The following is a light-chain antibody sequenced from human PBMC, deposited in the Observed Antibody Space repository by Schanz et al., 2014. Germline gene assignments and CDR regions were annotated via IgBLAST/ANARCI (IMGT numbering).Light chain of an antibody. CDR3: AAWDDSLNGFYV. V-gene: IGLV2-8*01. CDR2: EVS. CDR1: SSDVGGHDY. Sequence: QSALTQPPSASGSPGQSVTISCTGTSSDVGGHDYVSWYQQHPGKAPKLMIYEVSKRPSGVPDRFSASKSGTSASLAISGLQSEDEADYYCAAWDDSLNGFYVFGTGTKLTVL. J-gene: IGLJ1*01.